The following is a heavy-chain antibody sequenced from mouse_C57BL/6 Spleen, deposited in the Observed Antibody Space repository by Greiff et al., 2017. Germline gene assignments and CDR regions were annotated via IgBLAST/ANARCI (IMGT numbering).Heavy chain of an antibody. CDR1: GFTFSDYG. D-gene: IGHD1-1*01. V-gene: IGHV5-17*01. CDR2: ISSGSSTI. Sequence: EVQLVESGGGLVKPGGSLKLSCAASGFTFSDYGMHWVRQAPEKGLEWVAYISSGSSTIYYADTVKGRLTISRDNAKNTMFLQMTSLRSEDTAMYYCARRYGSSYGAMDYWGQGTSVTVSS. J-gene: IGHJ4*01. CDR3: ARRYGSSYGAMDY.